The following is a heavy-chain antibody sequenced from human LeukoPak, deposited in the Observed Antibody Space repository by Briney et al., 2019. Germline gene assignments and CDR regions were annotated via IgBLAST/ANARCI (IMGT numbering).Heavy chain of an antibody. D-gene: IGHD3-22*01. Sequence: ASVKVSCKASGGTFSSYAISWVRQAPGQGLEWMGSIIPFLGIANYAQKFQDRITITADKSTSTAYMELSSLRSEDTAVYYCASFPYYYDSSGYSRYDYYFDYWGQGTLVTVSS. CDR2: IIPFLGIA. J-gene: IGHJ4*02. CDR3: ASFPYYYDSSGYSRYDYYFDY. V-gene: IGHV1-69*04. CDR1: GGTFSSYA.